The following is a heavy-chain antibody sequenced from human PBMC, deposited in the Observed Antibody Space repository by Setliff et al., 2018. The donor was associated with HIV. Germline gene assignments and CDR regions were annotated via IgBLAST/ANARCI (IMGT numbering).Heavy chain of an antibody. CDR2: IHYSGSS. J-gene: IGHJ6*03. CDR1: GGSISGYY. V-gene: IGHV4-59*01. D-gene: IGHD1-1*01. Sequence: SETLSLTCTVSGGSISGYYWSWVRQPPEKRLELIGFIHYSGSSDYNPSLKSRITISVDLSRNQFSLVLSSVTAADTAVYYCARFQAWQLGRRGGYYYYMDVWGKGTTVTVSS. CDR3: ARFQAWQLGRRGGYYYYMDV.